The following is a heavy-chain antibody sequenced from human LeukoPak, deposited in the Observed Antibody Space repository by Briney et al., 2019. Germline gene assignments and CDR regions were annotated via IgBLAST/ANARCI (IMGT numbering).Heavy chain of an antibody. CDR2: ISGSGGST. Sequence: GGSLRLSCAASGFTFSSYAMSWVRQAPGKGLEWVSAISGSGGSTYYADSVKGRFTISRDNSKNTLYLQMNRLTVEDTGVYFCARGVPAWSFDYWGQGTLVTVSS. J-gene: IGHJ4*02. CDR3: ARGVPAWSFDY. V-gene: IGHV3-23*01. CDR1: GFTFSSYA. D-gene: IGHD2-15*01.